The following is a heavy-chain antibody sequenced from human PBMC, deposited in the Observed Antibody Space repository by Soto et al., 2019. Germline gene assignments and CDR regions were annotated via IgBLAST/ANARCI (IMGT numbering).Heavy chain of an antibody. J-gene: IGHJ3*02. V-gene: IGHV3-30*03. CDR1: GFIFSNYG. Sequence: QVQLVESGGGVVQPGRSLRLSCAASGFIFSNYGMHWVRQAPGKGLEWVAVISYDGNDKYYADSVKGRFTISRDNSKNTLHLQMNRLRAEDTAVYYCFGGWGWFGELVIGVGAFDIWGQGTMVTVSS. CDR3: FGGWGWFGELVIGVGAFDI. D-gene: IGHD3-10*01. CDR2: ISYDGNDK.